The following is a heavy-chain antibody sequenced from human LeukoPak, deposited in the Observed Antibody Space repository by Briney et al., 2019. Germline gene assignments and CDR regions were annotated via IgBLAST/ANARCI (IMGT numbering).Heavy chain of an antibody. CDR2: IRSKAYGGTT. CDR1: GFTFGDYA. CDR3: TRPVTMFDY. D-gene: IGHD3-10*01. V-gene: IGHV3-49*04. Sequence: GGSLRHSCTASGFTFGDYAMSWVRQAPGKGLEWVGFIRSKAYGGTTEYAASVKGRFTISRDDSKSIAYLQMNSLKTEDTAVYYCTRPVTMFDYWGQGTLVTVSS. J-gene: IGHJ4*02.